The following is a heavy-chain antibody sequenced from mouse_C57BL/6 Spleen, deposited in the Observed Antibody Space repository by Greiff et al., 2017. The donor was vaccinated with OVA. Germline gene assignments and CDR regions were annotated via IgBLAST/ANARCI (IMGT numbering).Heavy chain of an antibody. V-gene: IGHV1-80*01. J-gene: IGHJ3*01. CDR2: IYPGDGDT. D-gene: IGHD1-1*01. Sequence: QVQLQQSGAELVKPGASVKISCKASGYAFSSYWMNWVKQRPGKGLEWIGQIYPGDGDTNYNGKFKGKATLTADKSSSTAYMQLSSLTSEDSAVYFCARSVYYYGSSAWFAYWGQGTLVTVSA. CDR1: GYAFSSYW. CDR3: ARSVYYYGSSAWFAY.